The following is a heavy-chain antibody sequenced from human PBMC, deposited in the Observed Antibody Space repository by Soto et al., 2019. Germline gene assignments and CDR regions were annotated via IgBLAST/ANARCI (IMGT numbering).Heavy chain of an antibody. V-gene: IGHV4-31*03. CDR1: GGSISSGGYY. D-gene: IGHD3-10*01. J-gene: IGHJ6*02. CDR2: IYYSGST. Sequence: SETLSLTCTVSGGSISSGGYYWSWIRQHPGKGLEWIGYIYYSGSTYYNPSLKSRVTISVDTSKNQFSLKLSSVTAADTAVYYCARDDGSGLDYYGMDVWGQGTTVTVSS. CDR3: ARDDGSGLDYYGMDV.